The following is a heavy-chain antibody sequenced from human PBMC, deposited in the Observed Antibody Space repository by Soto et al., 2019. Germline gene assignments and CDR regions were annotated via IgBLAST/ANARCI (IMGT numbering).Heavy chain of an antibody. V-gene: IGHV3-7*01. CDR2: IKQDGSER. CDR1: GFTFSRHW. CDR3: ARDPLWGTAMVLWYFDL. D-gene: IGHD5-18*01. J-gene: IGHJ2*01. Sequence: GGSLRLACAASGFTFSRHWMTWVRQAPGKGLEWVVNIKQDGSERYFVDSVKGRFTISRDNSNNMVFLQMNSLRAEDTAVYYCARDPLWGTAMVLWYFDLWGRGTLVTVSS.